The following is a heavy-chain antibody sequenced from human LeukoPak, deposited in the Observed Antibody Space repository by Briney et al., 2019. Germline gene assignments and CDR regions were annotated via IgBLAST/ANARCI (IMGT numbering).Heavy chain of an antibody. J-gene: IGHJ3*02. CDR1: GDSFSTSTYY. D-gene: IGHD6-19*01. V-gene: IGHV4-39*07. CDR2: MSYRGSI. CDR3: ARSVRSGWLVDDAFDI. Sequence: SETLSLTCAVSGDSFSTSTYYWGWIRLPPGKGLEWIGSMSYRGSIHYNPSLKSRVTMSVDTSKNQFSLKLTSVTASDTAVYYCARSVRSGWLVDDAFDIWGLGTMVTVSS.